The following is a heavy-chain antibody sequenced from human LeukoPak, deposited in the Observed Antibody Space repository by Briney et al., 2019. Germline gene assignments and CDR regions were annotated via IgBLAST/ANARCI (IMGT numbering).Heavy chain of an antibody. V-gene: IGHV3-74*01. CDR3: AREGRSGVFSGA. D-gene: IGHD7-27*01. Sequence: GGSLRLFCAASGFTFSSYWMHWVRQAPGKGLVWVSRINSDGSSTSYADSVKGRFTISRDNAKNTLYLQMNSLRAEDAAVYYCAREGRSGVFSGAWGQGTMVTVSS. J-gene: IGHJ3*01. CDR2: INSDGSST. CDR1: GFTFSSYW.